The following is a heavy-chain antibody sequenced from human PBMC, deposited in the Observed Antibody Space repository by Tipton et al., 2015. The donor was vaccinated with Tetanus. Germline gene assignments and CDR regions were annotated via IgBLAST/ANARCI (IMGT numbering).Heavy chain of an antibody. J-gene: IGHJ4*01. CDR3: ATVGLVTASVKY. Sequence: TLSLTCTVSGGSMNTRTFYWGWIRQSPGKGLEWIGSIFYSGSTYYNPSLRSRVSISVDTSKNQFSLKLTSVTAADTAVYYCATVGLVTASVKYWGQGTLVTVSS. D-gene: IGHD2-21*02. CDR1: GGSMNTRTFY. V-gene: IGHV4-39*07. CDR2: IFYSGST.